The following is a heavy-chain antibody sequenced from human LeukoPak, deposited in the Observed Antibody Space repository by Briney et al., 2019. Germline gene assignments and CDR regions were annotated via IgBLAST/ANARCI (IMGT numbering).Heavy chain of an antibody. CDR1: GYTLTELS. J-gene: IGHJ6*03. CDR2: FDPEDGET. CDR3: ARADTQFSRALYYYYYMDV. V-gene: IGHV1-24*01. D-gene: IGHD2-2*01. Sequence: ASVKVSCKVSGYTLTELSMHWVRQAPGKGLEWMGGFDPEDGETIYAQKFQGRVTMTEDTSTDTAYMELSSLRSEDTAVYYCARADTQFSRALYYYYYMDVWGKGTTVTVSS.